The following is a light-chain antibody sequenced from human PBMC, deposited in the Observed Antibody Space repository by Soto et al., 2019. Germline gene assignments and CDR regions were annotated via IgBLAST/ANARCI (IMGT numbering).Light chain of an antibody. CDR1: QNLGTLY. V-gene: IGKV3-20*01. CDR2: SAS. CDR3: QQYAGSPRT. Sequence: EVVMTQSPASLSASPSDSVTPXRRTSQNLGTLYLAWFQQKSGQAPRLLIYSASRRATGIPDRFTGSGSGTDFTLTINRVEPEDFAVYFCQQYAGSPRTFGQGTKVDIK. J-gene: IGKJ1*01.